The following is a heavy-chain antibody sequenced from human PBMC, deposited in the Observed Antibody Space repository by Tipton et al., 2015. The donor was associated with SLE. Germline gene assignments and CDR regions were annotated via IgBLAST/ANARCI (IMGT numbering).Heavy chain of an antibody. Sequence: LRLSCTVSGGSISSYYWSWIRQPPGKGLEWIGYIYYSGSTNYNPSLKSRVTISVDMSKNQFSLRLSPVTAADTAVYYCARTLDALDIWGQGTMVTVSS. J-gene: IGHJ3*02. V-gene: IGHV4-59*01. CDR3: ARTLDALDI. CDR2: IYYSGST. CDR1: GGSISSYY.